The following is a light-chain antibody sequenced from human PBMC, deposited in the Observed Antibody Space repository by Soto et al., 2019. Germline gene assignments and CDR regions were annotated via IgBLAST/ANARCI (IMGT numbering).Light chain of an antibody. J-gene: IGLJ1*01. Sequence: QSALTQPASVSGSPGQSITISCTGTSSDVGNYNLVSWYQQHPGKAPKLMIYGDSKRPSGVSNRFSGSKSGNTASLTISGLQAEDEADYYCCSYAGSNYVFGTGTKLTVL. CDR2: GDS. CDR1: SSDVGNYNL. CDR3: CSYAGSNYV. V-gene: IGLV2-23*01.